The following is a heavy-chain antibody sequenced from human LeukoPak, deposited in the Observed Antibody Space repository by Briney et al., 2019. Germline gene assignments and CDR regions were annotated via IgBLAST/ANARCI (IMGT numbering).Heavy chain of an antibody. CDR2: INSDGSST. Sequence: GGSLRLSCAASGFTFSSYWMHWVRQAPGKGLVWVSRINSDGSSTSYADSVKGRFTISRDNAKNTLYLQMNSLRAEDTAVYYCARVLLDVGQQLAYYYYGMDVWGQGTTVTVSS. D-gene: IGHD6-13*01. CDR3: ARVLLDVGQQLAYYYYGMDV. CDR1: GFTFSSYW. V-gene: IGHV3-74*01. J-gene: IGHJ6*02.